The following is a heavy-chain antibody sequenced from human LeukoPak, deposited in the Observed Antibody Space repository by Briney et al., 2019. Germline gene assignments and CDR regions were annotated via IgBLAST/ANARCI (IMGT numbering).Heavy chain of an antibody. CDR2: IWYDGSIK. Sequence: GGSLRLSCAASRFTFSSYGMHWVRRAPGKGLEWVAVIWYDGSIKYYADSVKGRFTISRDNSKNTLFVQMNSLRVEDTAVYYCARWAAAMDVWGKGTMVIVSS. CDR3: ARWAAAMDV. CDR1: RFTFSSYG. V-gene: IGHV3-33*08. D-gene: IGHD6-13*01. J-gene: IGHJ6*04.